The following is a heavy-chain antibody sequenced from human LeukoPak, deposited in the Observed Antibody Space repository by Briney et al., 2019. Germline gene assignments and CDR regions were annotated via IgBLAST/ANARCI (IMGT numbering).Heavy chain of an antibody. CDR3: ASSGSYRFDY. CDR1: GFTFSSYI. CDR2: ISYDGSNK. D-gene: IGHD1-26*01. J-gene: IGHJ4*02. V-gene: IGHV3-30*04. Sequence: GGSLRLSCAASGFTFSSYIMHWVRQAPGKGLEWVAVISYDGSNKYYADSVKGRFTLSRDNSKNTLYLQMNSLRDEDTAVYYCASSGSYRFDYWGQGTLVTVSS.